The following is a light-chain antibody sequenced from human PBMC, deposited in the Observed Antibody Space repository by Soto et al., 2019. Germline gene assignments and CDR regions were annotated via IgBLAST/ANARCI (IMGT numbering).Light chain of an antibody. J-gene: IGKJ5*01. CDR2: DAS. V-gene: IGKV3-11*01. CDR1: QSVTNY. Sequence: EIVLSQSPAAVSLSTGERATLSCRASQSVTNYLAWYQQKPGQAPRLLIYDASNRATGIPARFSGSGSGTDFTLTISSLEPEDFAVYYCQQRSNWPPVTFGQGTRLEIK. CDR3: QQRSNWPPVT.